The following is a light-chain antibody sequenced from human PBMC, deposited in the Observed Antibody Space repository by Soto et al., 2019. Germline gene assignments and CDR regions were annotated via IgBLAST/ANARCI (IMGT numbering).Light chain of an antibody. CDR1: QNINIY. CDR3: QHSYRSPYT. Sequence: IQLTQSPSSLSASVGDRVTVTCRASQNINIYLNWYQQKPGKAPTLLIYGASSLQSGVPSRFSGGGSRTDFTLTISSLQAEDFATYYCQHSYRSPYTFGQVTRLEI. CDR2: GAS. V-gene: IGKV1-39*01. J-gene: IGKJ2*01.